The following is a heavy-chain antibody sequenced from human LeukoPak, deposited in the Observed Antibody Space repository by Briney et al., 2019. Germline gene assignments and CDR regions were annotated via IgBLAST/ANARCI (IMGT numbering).Heavy chain of an antibody. CDR2: INHSGST. CDR1: GGSFSGYY. Sequence: SETLSLTCAVYGGSFSGYYWSWIRQPPGKGLEWIGEINHSGSTNYNPSLKSRVTISVDTSKNQFSLKLSSVTAADTAVYYCARSTYYDSSGLYFQHWGQGTLVTVSS. CDR3: ARSTYYDSSGLYFQH. V-gene: IGHV4-34*01. D-gene: IGHD3-22*01. J-gene: IGHJ1*01.